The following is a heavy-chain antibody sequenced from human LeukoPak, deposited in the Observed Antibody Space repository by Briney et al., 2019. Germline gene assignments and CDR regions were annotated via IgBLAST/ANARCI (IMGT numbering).Heavy chain of an antibody. Sequence: SETLSLTCTVSGGSVSGYYWGWIRQPPGKGLEWIGYIYYSGSTNYNPSLNSRVTISVDTSKNQFSLKLSSVTAADTAVYYCAREYLNWFDPWGQGILVTVSS. CDR2: IYYSGST. D-gene: IGHD2-8*01. CDR3: AREYLNWFDP. J-gene: IGHJ5*02. V-gene: IGHV4-59*02. CDR1: GGSVSGYY.